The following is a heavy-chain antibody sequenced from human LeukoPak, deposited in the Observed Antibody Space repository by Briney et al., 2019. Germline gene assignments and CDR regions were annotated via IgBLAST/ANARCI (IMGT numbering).Heavy chain of an antibody. J-gene: IGHJ4*02. CDR3: ARDNGRYHAEYYFDS. Sequence: SVKVSCKASGGTFSSYAISWVRQAPGQGLEWMGGIIPIFGTANYAQKFQGRVTITADESTSTAYMELSSLRSEDTAVYYCARDNGRYHAEYYFDSWGQGTLVTVSS. CDR2: IIPIFGTA. D-gene: IGHD1-26*01. CDR1: GGTFSSYA. V-gene: IGHV1-69*13.